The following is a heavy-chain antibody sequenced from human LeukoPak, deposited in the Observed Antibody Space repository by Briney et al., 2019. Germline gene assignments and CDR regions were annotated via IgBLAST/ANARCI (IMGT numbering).Heavy chain of an antibody. CDR1: GFTFSSYG. Sequence: GGSLRLSCAASGFTFSSYGMHWVRQAPGKGLEWVAVIWYDGSNKYYADSVKGRFTISRDNSKNTLYLQMNSLRAEDTAVYYCARGHYSSSSRPRYWGQGTLVTVSS. D-gene: IGHD6-6*01. CDR2: IWYDGSNK. J-gene: IGHJ4*02. CDR3: ARGHYSSSSRPRY. V-gene: IGHV3-33*01.